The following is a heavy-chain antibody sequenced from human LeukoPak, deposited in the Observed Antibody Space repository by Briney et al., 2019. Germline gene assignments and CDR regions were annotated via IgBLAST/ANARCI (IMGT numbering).Heavy chain of an antibody. CDR3: ARGKRDIVVIPPTNWFDP. Sequence: SETLSLTCTVDGRSISSYYWSWIRQPAGKGLEWIGRIYTSGSTNYNPSLKSRVTMSVDTSKNQFSLKLSSVTAADTAVYYCARGKRDIVVIPPTNWFDPWGQGTLVTVSS. D-gene: IGHD2-2*01. J-gene: IGHJ5*02. CDR2: IYTSGST. CDR1: GRSISSYY. V-gene: IGHV4-4*07.